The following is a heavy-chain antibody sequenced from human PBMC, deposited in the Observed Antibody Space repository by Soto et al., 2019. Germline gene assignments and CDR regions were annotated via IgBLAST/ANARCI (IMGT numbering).Heavy chain of an antibody. CDR2: ISGNGANT. CDR3: AREFSLYYYDSSAYYPDAFDI. D-gene: IGHD3-22*01. V-gene: IGHV3-64*02. CDR1: GFTFSNYV. Sequence: GGSLRLSCSASGFTFSNYVMHWVRQAPGKGLEYVSAISGNGANTYYADSVKGRFTISRDNARNTLYLQMVSLRAEDTALYYCAREFSLYYYDSSAYYPDAFDIWGQGTMVTVSS. J-gene: IGHJ3*02.